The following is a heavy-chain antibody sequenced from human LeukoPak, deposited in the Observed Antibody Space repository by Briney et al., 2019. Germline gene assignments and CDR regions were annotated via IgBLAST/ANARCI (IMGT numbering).Heavy chain of an antibody. CDR1: GFTFSSYA. D-gene: IGHD3-22*01. V-gene: IGHV3-23*01. Sequence: PGGSLRLSCAASGFTFSSYAMGWVRQAPGKGLEWVSAIIGSGGSKYNANTVKGRFTICRDNSKNTLYLQMNSLRAEDTAVYYCAKVPYYYDSSGYYPFEYWGQGTLVTVSS. J-gene: IGHJ4*02. CDR2: IIGSGGSK. CDR3: AKVPYYYDSSGYYPFEY.